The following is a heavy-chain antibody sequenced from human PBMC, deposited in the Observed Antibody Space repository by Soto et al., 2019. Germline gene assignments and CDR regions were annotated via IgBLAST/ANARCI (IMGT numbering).Heavy chain of an antibody. CDR1: GFTFSSYG. J-gene: IGHJ6*02. CDR2: IWYDGSNK. V-gene: IGHV3-33*01. Sequence: GGSLRLSCAASGFTFSSYGMHWVRQAPGKGLEWVAVIWYDGSNKYYADSVKGRFTISRDNSKNTLYLQMNSLRAEDTAVYYCARCEGVGSSWRRIGGMDVWGQGTTVTVSS. D-gene: IGHD6-13*01. CDR3: ARCEGVGSSWRRIGGMDV.